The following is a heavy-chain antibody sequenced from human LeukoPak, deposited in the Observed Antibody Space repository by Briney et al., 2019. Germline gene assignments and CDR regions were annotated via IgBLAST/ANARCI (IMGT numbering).Heavy chain of an antibody. Sequence: AASVKVSCKASGYTFTSYDINWVRQATGRGLEWMGWMNPNSGNTGYAQKFQGRVTMTRNISISTAYIELSSLRSEDTAVYYCARGSPSYYYDSSGYYLGYWGQGTLVTVSS. CDR1: GYTFTSYD. D-gene: IGHD3-22*01. CDR3: ARGSPSYYYDSSGYYLGY. J-gene: IGHJ4*02. CDR2: MNPNSGNT. V-gene: IGHV1-8*01.